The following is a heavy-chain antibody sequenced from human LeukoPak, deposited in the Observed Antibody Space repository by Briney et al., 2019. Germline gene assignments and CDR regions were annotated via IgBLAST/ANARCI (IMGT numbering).Heavy chain of an antibody. CDR2: ISYDGSNK. CDR1: GFTFSSYG. Sequence: GGSLRLSCAASGFTFSSYGMHWVRQAPGKGLEWVAVISYDGSNKYYADSVKGRFTISRDNSKNTLYLQMNSLRAEDTAVYYCANQPYYYGSGSYPGIDVWGKRTTVTVSS. V-gene: IGHV3-30*18. J-gene: IGHJ6*04. D-gene: IGHD3-10*01. CDR3: ANQPYYYGSGSYPGIDV.